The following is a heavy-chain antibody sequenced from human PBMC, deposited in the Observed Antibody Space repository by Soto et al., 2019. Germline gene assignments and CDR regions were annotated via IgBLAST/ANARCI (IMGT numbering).Heavy chain of an antibody. J-gene: IGHJ4*02. CDR2: INHSGST. D-gene: IGHD5-12*01. V-gene: IGHV4-34*01. CDR1: GGSFSGYY. Sequence: SETLSLTCAVYGGSFSGYYWSWIRQPPGKGLEWIGEINHSGSTNYNPSFKCRFTISVDTSKNQFSLKLGFFTVADTAVYYCARREDGYGPFDYWGQGTLVTVSS. CDR3: ARREDGYGPFDY.